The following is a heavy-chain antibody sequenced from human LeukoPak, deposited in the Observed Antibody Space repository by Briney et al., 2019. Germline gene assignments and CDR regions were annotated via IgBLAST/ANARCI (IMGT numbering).Heavy chain of an antibody. J-gene: IGHJ6*02. CDR2: VYPGDSDT. CDR1: GYSFTSYW. V-gene: IGHV5-51*01. D-gene: IGHD6-19*01. Sequence: GESLKIFCKGSGYSFTSYWIAWVRQMPGKGLEWRGIVYPGDSDTKYNPSFQGQVTISADKSISTAYLQWSSLKASDTAIYYCARQDKGIAVTLKYYSYGMDVWGQGTTVTVSS. CDR3: ARQDKGIAVTLKYYSYGMDV.